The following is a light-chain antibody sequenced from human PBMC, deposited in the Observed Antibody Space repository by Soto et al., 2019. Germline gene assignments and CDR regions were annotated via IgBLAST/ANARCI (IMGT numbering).Light chain of an antibody. Sequence: EIVLTQSPGTLSLSPGERATLSCRASQSVSSKLAWFQQKPGQAPRRLIYGASSRATGIPDRFSGRGFGTDFTLTISRLEPEDFAVYYCQHSGDFRWTFGQGTKVDIK. J-gene: IGKJ1*01. CDR3: QHSGDFRWT. CDR1: QSVSSK. V-gene: IGKV3-20*01. CDR2: GAS.